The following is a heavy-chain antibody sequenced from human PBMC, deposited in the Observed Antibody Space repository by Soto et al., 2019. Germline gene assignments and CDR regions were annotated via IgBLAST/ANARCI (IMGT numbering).Heavy chain of an antibody. CDR1: GVSISSGGYF. V-gene: IGHV4-31*03. CDR2: IYYSGST. Sequence: SETLSLTCTVSGVSISSGGYFWSWIRQLPGKGLEWIGYIYYSGSTYYNPSLKSRVSISVEASMNQISLRLSSVTAADTAVYYCARNDYDSSPYLSRRQHALDIWGQGTMVTVSS. CDR3: ARNDYDSSPYLSRRQHALDI. J-gene: IGHJ3*02. D-gene: IGHD3-22*01.